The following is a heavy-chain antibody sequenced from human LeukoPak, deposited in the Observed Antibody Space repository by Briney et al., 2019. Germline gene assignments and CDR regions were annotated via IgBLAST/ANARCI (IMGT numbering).Heavy chain of an antibody. CDR3: AREQTAARPLDY. Sequence: SETLSLTCTVSGGSISSYFWSRIRQPAGKGLEWIGRIHTSGNTNYNPSLKSRVTMSVDASKNQVSLNLSSVTAADTAVCYCAREQTAARPLDYWGQGTLVTVSS. CDR1: GGSISSYF. D-gene: IGHD6-6*01. CDR2: IHTSGNT. J-gene: IGHJ4*02. V-gene: IGHV4-4*07.